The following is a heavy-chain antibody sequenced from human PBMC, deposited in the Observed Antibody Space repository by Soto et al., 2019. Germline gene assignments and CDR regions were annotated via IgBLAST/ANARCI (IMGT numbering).Heavy chain of an antibody. CDR2: ISRDGSKK. D-gene: IGHD3-16*01. Sequence: LILSCSASGLTFQSYAFYWVRQAPGKGLECVADISRDGSKKYHAVSVRGRFTISRDNSKNTLFLQMDSLRIDDTAVYYCARDGGYSLDSWGQGILVTVSS. CDR3: ARDGGYSLDS. CDR1: GLTFQSYA. J-gene: IGHJ4*02. V-gene: IGHV3-30*03.